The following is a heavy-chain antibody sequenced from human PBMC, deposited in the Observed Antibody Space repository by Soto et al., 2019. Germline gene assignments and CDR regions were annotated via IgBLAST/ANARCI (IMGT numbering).Heavy chain of an antibody. V-gene: IGHV3-23*01. J-gene: IGHJ3*01. D-gene: IGHD3-10*01. Sequence: GGSLRLSCAASGFTFSSYAMSWVRQAPGKGLEWVAAISGSGSSTYYAAFVKGRFTISIDNSKNKLYLQMNSLSAEDTAVYYCAKWAIGDDAFDLWGQGTMVTVSS. CDR3: AKWAIGDDAFDL. CDR1: GFTFSSYA. CDR2: ISGSGSST.